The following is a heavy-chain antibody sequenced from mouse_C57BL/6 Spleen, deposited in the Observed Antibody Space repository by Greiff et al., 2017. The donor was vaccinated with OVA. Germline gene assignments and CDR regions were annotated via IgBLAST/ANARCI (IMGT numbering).Heavy chain of an antibody. CDR1: GFTFSSYA. CDR2: ISDGGSYT. J-gene: IGHJ2*01. D-gene: IGHD2-3*01. CDR3: ARDPRDGYYFDY. Sequence: EVQLVESGGGLVKPGGSLKLSCAASGFTFSSYAMSWVRQTPEKRLEWVATISDGGSYTYYPDNVKGRFTISRDNAKNNLYLQMSHLKSEDTAMYYCARDPRDGYYFDYWGQGTTLTVSS. V-gene: IGHV5-4*01.